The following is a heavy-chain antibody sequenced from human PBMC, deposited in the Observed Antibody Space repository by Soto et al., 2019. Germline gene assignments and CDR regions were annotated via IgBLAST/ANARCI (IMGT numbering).Heavy chain of an antibody. CDR3: ARGRVLRFLEWLSRGKYYFDY. CDR1: GGSFSGYY. V-gene: IGHV4-34*01. CDR2: INHSGST. J-gene: IGHJ4*02. D-gene: IGHD3-3*01. Sequence: SETLSLTCAVYGGSFSGYYWSWIRQPPGKGLEWIGEINHSGSTNYNPSLKSRVTISVGTSKNQFSLKLSSVTAADTAVYYCARGRVLRFLEWLSRGKYYFDYWGQGTLVTVSS.